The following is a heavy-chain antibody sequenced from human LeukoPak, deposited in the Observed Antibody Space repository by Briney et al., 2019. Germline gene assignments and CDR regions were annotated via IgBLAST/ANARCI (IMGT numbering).Heavy chain of an antibody. D-gene: IGHD3-10*01. Sequence: GRSLRLSCAASGFIFDDYAMHWVRQAPGKGLEWVSGISWNSGSIGYADSVKGRFTISRDNAKNSLYLQMNSLRAEDTALYYCAKDLSPFYGSGSYPDYWGQGTLVTVSS. J-gene: IGHJ4*02. V-gene: IGHV3-9*01. CDR1: GFIFDDYA. CDR3: AKDLSPFYGSGSYPDY. CDR2: ISWNSGSI.